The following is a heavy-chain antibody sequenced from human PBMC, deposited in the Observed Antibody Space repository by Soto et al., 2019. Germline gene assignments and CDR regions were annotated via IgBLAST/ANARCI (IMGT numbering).Heavy chain of an antibody. V-gene: IGHV4-34*01. D-gene: IGHD1-26*01. Sequence: TSSTLALTCAVYGGSFSGYYWSWIRQRPGKGLEWIGEINHSGSTNYNPSLKSRVTISVDTSKNQFSLKLSSVTAADKAVYYCAGNDNELSSGVYFDYWGQGTLVTFSS. CDR2: INHSGST. CDR1: GGSFSGYY. CDR3: AGNDNELSSGVYFDY. J-gene: IGHJ4*02.